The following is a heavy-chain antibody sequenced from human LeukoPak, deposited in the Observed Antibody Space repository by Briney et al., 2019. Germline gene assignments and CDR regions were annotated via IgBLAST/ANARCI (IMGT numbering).Heavy chain of an antibody. CDR1: GFTFSNYA. D-gene: IGHD5-18*01. J-gene: IGHJ6*03. CDR3: ARDATQLWFPYYYYMDV. Sequence: AGGSLRLSCAASGFTFSNYAMHWVRQAPGKGLEYVSAISTNGGSTYHANSVKGRFTISRDNSKNTLYLQMGSLRAEDMAVYYCARDATQLWFPYYYYMDVWGKGTTVTVSS. V-gene: IGHV3-64*01. CDR2: ISTNGGST.